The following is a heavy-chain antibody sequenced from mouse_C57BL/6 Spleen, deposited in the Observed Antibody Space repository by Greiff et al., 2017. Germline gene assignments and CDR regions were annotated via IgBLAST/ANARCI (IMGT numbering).Heavy chain of an antibody. CDR2: IYPGSGST. CDR3: GRFGYYVPYYAMDY. D-gene: IGHD2-3*01. V-gene: IGHV1-55*01. J-gene: IGHJ4*01. Sequence: VQLQQPGPELVKPGASVTMSCKASGYAFTSYWINWVKQRPGQGLEWIGDIYPGSGSTNYNEKFKSKATLTVDTSSSTAYMQLSSLTSDDSAVYYCGRFGYYVPYYAMDYWGQGTSVTVSS. CDR1: GYAFTSYW.